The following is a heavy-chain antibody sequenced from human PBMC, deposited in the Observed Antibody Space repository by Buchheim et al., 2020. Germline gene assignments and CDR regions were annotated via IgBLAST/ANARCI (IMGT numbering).Heavy chain of an antibody. V-gene: IGHV3-23*04. J-gene: IGHJ6*02. CDR3: AGSEATEYYYYYYGMDV. CDR2: ISGSGGST. D-gene: IGHD1-26*01. CDR1: GFTFSSYA. Sequence: EVQLVESGGGLVQPGGSLRLSCAASGFTFSSYAMSWVRQAPGKGLEWISAISGSGGSTYYADSVKGRFTISTDNSKNTLYLQMNSLRAEDTAVYYCAGSEATEYYYYYYGMDVWGQGTT.